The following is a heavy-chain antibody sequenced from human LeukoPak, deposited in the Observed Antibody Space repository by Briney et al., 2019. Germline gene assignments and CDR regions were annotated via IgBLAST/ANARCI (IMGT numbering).Heavy chain of an antibody. V-gene: IGHV4-59*02. Sequence: SETLSLTCTVSGGSVKSYYWSWIRQSPGKGLEWIAYIHYSGSTNYNPSLKSRVTISVDTSKNQFSLKLSSVTAADTAVYYCARVAYYDFWSGYPPYYFDYWGQGTLVTVSS. J-gene: IGHJ4*02. CDR2: IHYSGST. CDR3: ARVAYYDFWSGYPPYYFDY. CDR1: GGSVKSYY. D-gene: IGHD3-3*01.